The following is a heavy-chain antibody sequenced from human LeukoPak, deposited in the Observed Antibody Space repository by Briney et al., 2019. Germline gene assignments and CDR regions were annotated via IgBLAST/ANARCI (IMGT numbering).Heavy chain of an antibody. CDR3: ASPYSYCSSTSCHYYPYYYGMDV. CDR1: GGTLSSYA. Sequence: SVKVSCKASGGTLSSYAISWVRQAPGQGLEWMGRIIPILGIANYAQKFQGRVTITADKSTSTAYMELSSLRSEDTAVYYCASPYSYCSSTSCHYYPYYYGMDVWGQGTTVTVSS. J-gene: IGHJ6*02. D-gene: IGHD2-2*01. V-gene: IGHV1-69*04. CDR2: IIPILGIA.